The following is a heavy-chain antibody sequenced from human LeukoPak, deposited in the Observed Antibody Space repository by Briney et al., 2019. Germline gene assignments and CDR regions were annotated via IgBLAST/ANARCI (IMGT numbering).Heavy chain of an antibody. D-gene: IGHD2-2*01. Sequence: SETLSLTCTVSGGSISISNYYWAWMRQPPGKGLEWIASINYSGSTYYNPSLRSRVTTSVDTSKNQFSLKLNSVTAADTAVYYCVRPSTGYGMDVWGPGATVTVSS. J-gene: IGHJ6*02. V-gene: IGHV4-39*01. CDR3: VRPSTGYGMDV. CDR1: GGSISISNYY. CDR2: INYSGST.